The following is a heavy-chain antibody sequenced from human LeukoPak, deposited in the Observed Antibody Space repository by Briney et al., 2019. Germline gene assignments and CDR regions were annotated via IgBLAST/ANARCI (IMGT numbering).Heavy chain of an antibody. D-gene: IGHD3-16*02. CDR2: ISHSGST. CDR1: GGSFSGYY. Sequence: SETLSLTCAVYGGSFSGYYWSWIRQPPGKGLEWIGEISHSGSTNYNPSLKSRVTISVDTSKNQFSLKLSSVTAADTAVYYCARGYRIGPVAPNYWGQGTLVTVSS. J-gene: IGHJ4*02. V-gene: IGHV4-34*01. CDR3: ARGYRIGPVAPNY.